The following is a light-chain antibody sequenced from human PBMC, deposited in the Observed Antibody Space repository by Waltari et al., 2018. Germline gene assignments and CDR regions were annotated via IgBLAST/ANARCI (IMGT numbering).Light chain of an antibody. Sequence: YVVTQPPSVSVAPGKTATLTCGGENIESKIVTWYPQKPGQAPVLVIFYDSDRPSGIPERFSGSNSGNTATLTISWVEAGDEADYHCQVWDDTTNSGVFGGGTRLTVL. CDR2: YDS. J-gene: IGLJ3*02. CDR1: NIESKI. CDR3: QVWDDTTNSGV. V-gene: IGLV3-21*04.